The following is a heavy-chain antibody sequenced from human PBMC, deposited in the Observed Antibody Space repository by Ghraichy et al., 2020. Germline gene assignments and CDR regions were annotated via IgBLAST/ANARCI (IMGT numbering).Heavy chain of an antibody. J-gene: IGHJ6*02. D-gene: IGHD2-2*01. Sequence: GGSLRLSCAASGFTFSSYAMSWVRQAPGKGLEWVSAISGSGGSTYYADSVKGRFTISRDNSKNTLYLQMNSLRAEDTAVYYCAKDSDIVVVPAALNGLYGMDVWGQGTTVTVSS. CDR1: GFTFSSYA. V-gene: IGHV3-23*01. CDR2: ISGSGGST. CDR3: AKDSDIVVVPAALNGLYGMDV.